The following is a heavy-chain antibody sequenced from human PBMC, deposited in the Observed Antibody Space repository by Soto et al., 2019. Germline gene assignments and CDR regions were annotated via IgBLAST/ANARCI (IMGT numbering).Heavy chain of an antibody. D-gene: IGHD3-22*01. CDR2: IYHSGST. Sequence: SETLSLTCAVSGGSISSSNWWSWVRQPPGKGLEWIGEIYHSGSTNYNPSLRSRVTISADKSKNQFSLKLSSVTAADTAVYYCARVNYDSSGYRNWFDPWGQGTLVTVSS. J-gene: IGHJ5*02. V-gene: IGHV4-4*02. CDR3: ARVNYDSSGYRNWFDP. CDR1: GGSISSSNW.